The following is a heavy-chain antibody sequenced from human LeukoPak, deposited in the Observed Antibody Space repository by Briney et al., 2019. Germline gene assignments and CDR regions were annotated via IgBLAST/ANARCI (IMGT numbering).Heavy chain of an antibody. V-gene: IGHV1-69*05. D-gene: IGHD5-18*01. CDR2: IIPIFGTA. CDR1: GGTFSSYA. CDR3: ARPEVTAMVRWSAFDI. J-gene: IGHJ3*02. Sequence: SVKVTCKASGGTFSSYAISWVRQAPGQGLEWMGGIIPIFGTANYAQKFQGRVTITTDESTSTAYMELSSLRSEDTAVYYCARPEVTAMVRWSAFDIWGQGTMVTVSS.